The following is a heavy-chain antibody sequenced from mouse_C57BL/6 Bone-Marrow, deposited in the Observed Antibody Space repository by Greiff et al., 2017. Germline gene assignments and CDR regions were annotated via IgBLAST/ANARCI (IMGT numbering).Heavy chain of an antibody. CDR1: GFTFSDFY. Sequence: EVQVVESGGGLVQSGRSLRLSCATSGFTFSDFYMEWVRQAPGKGLEWIAASRNKANDYTTEYSASVKGRFIVSRDTSQSILYLQMNALRAEDTAIYYCARDRWYFDVWGTGTTVTVSS. CDR3: ARDRWYFDV. V-gene: IGHV7-1*01. J-gene: IGHJ1*03. CDR2: SRNKANDYTT.